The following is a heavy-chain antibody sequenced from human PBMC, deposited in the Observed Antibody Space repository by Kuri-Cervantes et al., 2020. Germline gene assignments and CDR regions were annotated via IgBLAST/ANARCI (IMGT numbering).Heavy chain of an antibody. V-gene: IGHV3-7*01. J-gene: IGHJ6*02. CDR2: IKQDGSEK. D-gene: IGHD3-16*01. Sequence: GESLKISCAASGFTFSSYWMSWVRRAPGKGLEWVANIKQDGSEKYYVDSVKGRFTISRDNAKNSLYLQMNSLRAEDTAVYYCARDGGYYYYYYGMDVWGQGTTVTVSS. CDR1: GFTFSSYW. CDR3: ARDGGYYYYYYGMDV.